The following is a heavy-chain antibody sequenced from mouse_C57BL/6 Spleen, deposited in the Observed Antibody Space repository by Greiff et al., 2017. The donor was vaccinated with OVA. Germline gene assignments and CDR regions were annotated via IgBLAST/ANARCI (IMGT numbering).Heavy chain of an antibody. CDR2: ISYDGSN. V-gene: IGHV3-6*01. CDR1: GYSITSGYY. Sequence: EVQLQESGPGLVKPSQSLSLTCSVPGYSITSGYYWNWIRQFPGNKLEWMGYISYDGSNNYNPSLKNRISITRDTSKNQFFLKLNSVTTEDTATYYCAREGSYYAMDYWGQGTSVTVSS. J-gene: IGHJ4*01. D-gene: IGHD1-1*02. CDR3: AREGSYYAMDY.